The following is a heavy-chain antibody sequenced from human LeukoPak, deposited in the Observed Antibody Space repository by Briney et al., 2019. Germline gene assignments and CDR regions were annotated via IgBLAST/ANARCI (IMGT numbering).Heavy chain of an antibody. CDR2: FYYTGST. J-gene: IGHJ6*02. D-gene: IGHD3-16*01. CDR3: ARQGPVGLGYYFYAMDV. Sequence: SETLSLTCNVSGGSISSYFWSWIRQPPGRGLEWIGYFYYTGSTNYNPSLKSRVTISVDTSKNQFSLKLTSVTAADTAVYYCARQGPVGLGYYFYAMDVWGQGTTVTVSS. CDR1: GGSISSYF. V-gene: IGHV4-59*08.